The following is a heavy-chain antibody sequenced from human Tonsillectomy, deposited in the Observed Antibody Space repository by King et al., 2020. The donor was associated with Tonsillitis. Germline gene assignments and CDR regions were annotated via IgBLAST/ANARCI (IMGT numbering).Heavy chain of an antibody. J-gene: IGHJ6*02. CDR3: ARLDHYYGSGSSPFGMDV. D-gene: IGHD3-10*01. CDR2: IDPSDSYT. V-gene: IGHV5-10-1*01. CDR1: GYSFGSYW. Sequence: QLVQSGAEVKKPGESLRISCKGSGYSFGSYWITWVRQMPGKGLEWMGRIDPSDSYTYYSPSFQGHVTFSADESINAAYLQWSSLQASDTGMYYCARLDHYYGSGSSPFGMDVWGQGTPVTVSS.